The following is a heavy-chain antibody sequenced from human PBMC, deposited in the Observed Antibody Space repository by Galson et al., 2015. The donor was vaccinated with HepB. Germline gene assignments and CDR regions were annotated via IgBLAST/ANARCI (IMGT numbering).Heavy chain of an antibody. CDR2: ISYDGSNK. J-gene: IGHJ4*02. CDR1: GFTFSSYA. Sequence: SLRLSCAASGFTFSSYAMSWVRQAPGKGLEWVAVISYDGSNKYYADSVKGRFIISRDNSKNTLYLQMNSLRAEDTAVYYCARESRNYDSSGYYYVGAGDYWGQGTLVTVSS. V-gene: IGHV3-30-3*01. D-gene: IGHD3-22*01. CDR3: ARESRNYDSSGYYYVGAGDY.